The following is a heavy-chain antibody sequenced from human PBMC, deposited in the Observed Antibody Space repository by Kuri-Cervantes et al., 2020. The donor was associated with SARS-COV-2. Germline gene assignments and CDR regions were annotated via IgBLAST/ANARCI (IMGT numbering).Heavy chain of an antibody. J-gene: IGHJ6*02. CDR2: SNAGNGNT. CDR1: GYTFTSYA. CDR3: TTRVEWLLSWDGMDV. Sequence: ASVTVSCKASGYTFTSYAMHWVRQAPGQRLEWMGWSNAGNGNTKYSQEFQGRVTITRDTSASTAYMELSRLRSDDTAVYYCTTRVEWLLSWDGMDVWGQGTTVTVSS. V-gene: IGHV1-3*02. D-gene: IGHD3-3*01.